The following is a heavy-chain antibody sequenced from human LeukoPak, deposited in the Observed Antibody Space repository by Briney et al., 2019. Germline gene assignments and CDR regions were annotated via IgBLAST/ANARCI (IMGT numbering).Heavy chain of an antibody. D-gene: IGHD1-14*01. CDR2: IIPIFGTA. CDR3: ASRNHVGSYYYYYYMDV. V-gene: IGHV1-69*13. CDR1: GGTFSSYA. J-gene: IGHJ6*03. Sequence: ASVKVSCKASGGTFSSYAISWVRQAPEQGLEWMGGIIPIFGTANYAQKFQGRVTITADESTSTAYMELSSLRSEDTAVYYCASRNHVGSYYYYYYMDVWGKGTTVTVSS.